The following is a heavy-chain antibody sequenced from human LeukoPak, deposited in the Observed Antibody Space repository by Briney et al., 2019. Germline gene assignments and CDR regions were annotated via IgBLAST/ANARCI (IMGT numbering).Heavy chain of an antibody. J-gene: IGHJ4*02. V-gene: IGHV3-15*01. CDR2: IKSKSDGGTI. D-gene: IGHD2-15*01. Sequence: PGGSLRLSCVGSGVTFSDAWMSWVRQAPGKGLEWVGRIKSKSDGGTIDYAAPVKGRFTISRDDSRNTLYLQMNSLRTEDTAVYYCTTRRQDGWWGQGTLVTVS. CDR3: TTRRQDGW. CDR1: GVTFSDAW.